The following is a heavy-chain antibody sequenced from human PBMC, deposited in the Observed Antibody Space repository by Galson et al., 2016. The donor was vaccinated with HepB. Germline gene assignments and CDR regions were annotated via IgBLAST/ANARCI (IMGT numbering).Heavy chain of an antibody. CDR1: GFTFSSYW. J-gene: IGHJ4*02. D-gene: IGHD3-3*01. CDR3: ARDGPHDFWSGYPFAY. Sequence: SLRLSCAASGFTFSSYWMSWVRQAPGKGLEWVANVKQDGSEKYYVDSVKGRFTISRDNAKNSLYLQMNSLRAEDTAVYYCARDGPHDFWSGYPFAYWGQGTLVTVSS. CDR2: VKQDGSEK. V-gene: IGHV3-7*01.